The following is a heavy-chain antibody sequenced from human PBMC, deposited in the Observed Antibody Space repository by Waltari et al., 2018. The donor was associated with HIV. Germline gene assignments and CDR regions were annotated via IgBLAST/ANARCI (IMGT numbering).Heavy chain of an antibody. CDR3: ARLDFYQSPGFSLGFDY. Sequence: VQVMQSGAEVKKPGESLKISCKVSGYTCASYWLGWLRQRPGKGLEWMGIIFPRDSETRYGPSFQGQVTISADTSISTAFLQWDSLQASDTAMYYCARLDFYQSPGFSLGFDYWGQGTLVTVSS. V-gene: IGHV5-51*03. CDR1: GYTCASYW. J-gene: IGHJ4*02. CDR2: IFPRDSET. D-gene: IGHD2-21*01.